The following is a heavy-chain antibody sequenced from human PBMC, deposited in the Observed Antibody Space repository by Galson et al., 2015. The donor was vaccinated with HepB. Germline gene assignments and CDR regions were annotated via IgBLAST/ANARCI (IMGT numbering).Heavy chain of an antibody. J-gene: IGHJ6*02. CDR1: GFTFGSYS. D-gene: IGHD4-23*01. CDR2: IDSGGATK. V-gene: IGHV3-48*04. Sequence: SLRLSCAASGFTFGSYSMNWVRQAPGEGLEWVSYIDSGGATKYYADSVKGRFTIARDNARNSLSLQMNSLRAEDTAVYYCARHGNFNDGLGVWGQGTTCTVSS. CDR3: ARHGNFNDGLGV.